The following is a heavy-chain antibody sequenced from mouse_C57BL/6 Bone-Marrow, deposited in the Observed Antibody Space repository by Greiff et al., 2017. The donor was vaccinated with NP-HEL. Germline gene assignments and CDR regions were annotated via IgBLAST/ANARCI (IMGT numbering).Heavy chain of an antibody. CDR3: ARKLYYYGSSSFAY. D-gene: IGHD1-1*01. V-gene: IGHV1-18*01. CDR2: INPNNGGT. CDR1: GYTFTDYN. J-gene: IGHJ3*01. Sequence: VQLQQSGPELVKPGASVKIPCKASGYTFTDYNMDWVKQSHGKSLEWIGDINPNNGGTIYNQKFKGKATLTVDKSSSTAYMELRSLTSEDTAVYYCARKLYYYGSSSFAYWGQGTLVTVSA.